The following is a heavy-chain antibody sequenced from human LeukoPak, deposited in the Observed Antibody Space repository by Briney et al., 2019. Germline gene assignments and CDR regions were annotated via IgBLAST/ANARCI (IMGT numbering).Heavy chain of an antibody. CDR3: ARGGGSGSREFDY. J-gene: IGHJ4*02. Sequence: SETLSLACTVSVGSISSGGYYCSWIRQHPGKGLEWIGYIYYSGSTYYNPSLKSRVTISVDTSKNQFSLKLSSVTAADTAVYYCARGGGSGSREFDYWGQGTLVTVSS. CDR1: VGSISSGGYY. CDR2: IYYSGST. V-gene: IGHV4-31*03. D-gene: IGHD1-26*01.